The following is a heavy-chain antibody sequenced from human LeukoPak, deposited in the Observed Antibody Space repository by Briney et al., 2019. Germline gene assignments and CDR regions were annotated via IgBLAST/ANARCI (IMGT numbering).Heavy chain of an antibody. Sequence: ASVKVSCKASGYTFTSYGIIWVRQAPGQGLEWMGWISGYNGNTNYAQTLRGRVTMSTDTSTSTAYMELRSLRSDDTAVYYCARGGITMVRGDFDPWGQGTPVTVSS. D-gene: IGHD3-10*01. CDR1: GYTFTSYG. J-gene: IGHJ5*02. V-gene: IGHV1-18*01. CDR3: ARGGITMVRGDFDP. CDR2: ISGYNGNT.